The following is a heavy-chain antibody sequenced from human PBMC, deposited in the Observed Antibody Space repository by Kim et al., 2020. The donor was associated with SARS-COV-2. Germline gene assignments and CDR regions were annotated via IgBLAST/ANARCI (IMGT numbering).Heavy chain of an antibody. J-gene: IGHJ4*02. V-gene: IGHV3-11*05. Sequence: GGSLRLSCAASGINFSDYYMSWIRQAPGKGLEWISYIRSSGSYTKYADSLKGRFTISRDNAENSLYLEMNSLRAEDTAVYYCARVAVGASSWHYFDSWGQGTLVTVSS. CDR3: ARVAVGASSWHYFDS. CDR1: GINFSDYY. D-gene: IGHD6-13*01. CDR2: IRSSGSYT.